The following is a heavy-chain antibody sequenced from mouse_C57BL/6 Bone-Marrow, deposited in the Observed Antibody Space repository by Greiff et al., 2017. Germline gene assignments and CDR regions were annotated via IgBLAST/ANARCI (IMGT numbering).Heavy chain of an antibody. J-gene: IGHJ4*01. CDR1: GYTFTDYY. Sequence: VQGVESGAELVRPGASVKLSCKASGYTFTDYYINWVKQRPGQGLEWIARIYPGSGNTYYNEKFKGKATLTAEKSSSTAYMQLSSLTSEDSAVYFCARGGFHYYAMDYWGQGTSVTVSS. CDR2: IYPGSGNT. CDR3: ARGGFHYYAMDY. V-gene: IGHV1-76*01.